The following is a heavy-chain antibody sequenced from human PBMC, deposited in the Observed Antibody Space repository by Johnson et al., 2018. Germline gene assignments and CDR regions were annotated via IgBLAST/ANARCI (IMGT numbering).Heavy chain of an antibody. CDR3: ARGSHDWNDMTYYHDMDV. V-gene: IGHV3-21*01. CDR2: ISVSTGFI. Sequence: EVQLVESGGGLVKPGGSLRLSCAASRFTFSTYNMNWVRQAPGKGLEWVSSISVSTGFIYYADSVRGRFTISRYNAENSLYLQMNGLRTEDTAVYYCARGSHDWNDMTYYHDMDVWGTGTTVIVSS. D-gene: IGHD1-1*01. CDR1: RFTFSTYN. J-gene: IGHJ6*03.